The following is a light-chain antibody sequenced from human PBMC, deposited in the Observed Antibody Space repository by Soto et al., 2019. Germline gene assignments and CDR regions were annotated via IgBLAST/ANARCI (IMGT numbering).Light chain of an antibody. V-gene: IGKV3-15*01. CDR1: QSVGSN. J-gene: IGKJ1*01. Sequence: EIVMTQSPATLSVSPGERATLSCRASQSVGSNLAWYQQKPGQAPRLLIYGASTRATGIPARLSGSGSGTEFTLTISSLQSEDFALYFCQQYNNWPPDRTFGQGTKVEIK. CDR2: GAS. CDR3: QQYNNWPPDRT.